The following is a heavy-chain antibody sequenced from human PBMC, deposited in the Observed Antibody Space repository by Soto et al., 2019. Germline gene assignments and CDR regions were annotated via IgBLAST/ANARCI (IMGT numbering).Heavy chain of an antibody. CDR3: ARANSVGTGPRTTPYFDY. CDR1: GDSISAYS. Sequence: SETLSLTCTVSGDSISAYSWSWVRQPPGKGLEWIGYIYYTGNTNYNPSLKSRVTISVDTSKNQFSLRLTSVTAADTAVYYCARANSVGTGPRTTPYFDYWGQGTLVTVSS. J-gene: IGHJ4*02. D-gene: IGHD6-13*01. V-gene: IGHV4-59*01. CDR2: IYYTGNT.